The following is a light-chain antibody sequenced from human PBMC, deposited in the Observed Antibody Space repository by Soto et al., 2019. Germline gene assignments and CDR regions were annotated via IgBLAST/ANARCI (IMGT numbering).Light chain of an antibody. CDR1: QGISSW. Sequence: DIQMTQSPSSVSASVGDRVTITCRASQGISSWVAWYQQKPGTAPNLLIYAASSLQSGVPSRFSGSGSGTKFTLTISSLQPEDFATYYCQQADTFPLTFGGGTKVEIK. V-gene: IGKV1-12*01. CDR2: AAS. CDR3: QQADTFPLT. J-gene: IGKJ4*01.